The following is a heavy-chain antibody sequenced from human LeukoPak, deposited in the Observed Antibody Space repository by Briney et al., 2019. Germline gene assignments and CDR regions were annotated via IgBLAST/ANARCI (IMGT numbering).Heavy chain of an antibody. Sequence: ASVTVSCKASGYXFTAYYMHWVRQAPGQGLEWMGRINTNSGGTDYGQKFRGRVTMTRDTSTNTAYLDVRRLRPDDTATYYCARGNYFDSSGVDAFDPWGQGTKVTVSS. CDR3: ARGNYFDSSGVDAFDP. CDR1: GYXFTAYY. D-gene: IGHD3-22*01. J-gene: IGHJ3*01. V-gene: IGHV1-2*06. CDR2: INTNSGGT.